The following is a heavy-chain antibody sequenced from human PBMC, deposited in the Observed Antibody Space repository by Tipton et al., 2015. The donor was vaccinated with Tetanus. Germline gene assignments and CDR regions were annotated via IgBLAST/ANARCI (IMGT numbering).Heavy chain of an antibody. CDR2: ISGSGGST. D-gene: IGHD6-19*01. J-gene: IGHJ3*02. V-gene: IGHV3-23*01. CDR3: AKCQLFGQWLVGDAFDI. CDR1: GFTFSGYA. Sequence: SLRLSCAASGFTFSGYAMSWVRQAPGKGLEWVSAISGSGGSTYYADSVKGRFTISRDNSKNTLYLQMNSLRAEDTAVYYCAKCQLFGQWLVGDAFDIWGQGTMVTVSS.